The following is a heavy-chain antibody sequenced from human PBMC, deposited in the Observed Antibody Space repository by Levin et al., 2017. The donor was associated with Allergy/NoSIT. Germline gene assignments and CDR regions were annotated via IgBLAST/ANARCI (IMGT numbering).Heavy chain of an antibody. CDR3: ARDRFTIYSYYYYYMDV. V-gene: IGHV1-18*01. CDR2: ISAYNGNT. Sequence: ASVKVSCKASGYTFTSYGISWVRQAPGQGLEWMGWISAYNGNTNYAQKLQGRVTMTTDTSTSTAYMELRSLRSDDTAVYYCARDRFTIYSYYYYYMDVWGKGTTVTVSS. CDR1: GYTFTSYG. D-gene: IGHD2-21*01. J-gene: IGHJ6*03.